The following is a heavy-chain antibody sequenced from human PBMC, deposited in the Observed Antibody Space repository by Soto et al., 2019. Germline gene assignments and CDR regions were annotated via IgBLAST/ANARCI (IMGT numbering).Heavy chain of an antibody. D-gene: IGHD1-26*01. CDR1: GFSFSDYV. V-gene: IGHV3-33*01. Sequence: QVRLVEPGGGVVQPGRSLRLSCAASGFSFSDYVMHWVRQSPGEGLEWVAVMWYHGRDKFYAESVKGRFTITRDNSKNTLYLQMNSLRAEDTAVYYCARDAGGQSGNFIFDSWGQGALVTVSS. CDR3: ARDAGGQSGNFIFDS. CDR2: MWYHGRDK. J-gene: IGHJ4*02.